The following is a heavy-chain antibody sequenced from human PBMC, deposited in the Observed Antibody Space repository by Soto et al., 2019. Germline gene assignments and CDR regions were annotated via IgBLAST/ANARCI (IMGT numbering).Heavy chain of an antibody. CDR2: INLNSGGT. V-gene: IGHV1-2*02. J-gene: IGHJ4*02. D-gene: IGHD6-19*01. CDR3: AREVISRYSSGWYVRYFDY. Sequence: ASVKVSCKASGYTFTGYYMHWVRQAPGQGLEWMGWINLNSGGTNYAQKFQGRVTMTRDTSISTAYMELSRLRSDDTAVYYCAREVISRYSSGWYVRYFDYWGQGTLVTVSS. CDR1: GYTFTGYY.